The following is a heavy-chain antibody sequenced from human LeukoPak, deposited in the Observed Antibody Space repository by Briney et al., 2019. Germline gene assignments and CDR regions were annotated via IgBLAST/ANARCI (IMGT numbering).Heavy chain of an antibody. J-gene: IGHJ3*02. CDR3: ARATYYDSSSAFDI. D-gene: IGHD3-22*01. V-gene: IGHV3-48*03. Sequence: GGSLRLPCAASGFTFSSYEMNWVRQAPGKGLEWVSYISSSGSTIYYADSVKGRFTISRDNAKNSLYLQMNSLRAEDTAVYYCARATYYDSSSAFDIWGQGTMVTVSS. CDR2: ISSSGSTI. CDR1: GFTFSSYE.